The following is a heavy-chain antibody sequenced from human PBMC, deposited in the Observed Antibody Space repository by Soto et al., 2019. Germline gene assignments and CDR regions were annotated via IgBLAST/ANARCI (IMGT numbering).Heavy chain of an antibody. Sequence: QITLKEAGPTRVKPTQTLALTCTFSGFSLSTSGVGVGWIRQHPGKALEWLALIYWVDAKRSSPSLKSRLPLTKDTSKNQVVLTMTNMDPVGTSTYYCALEMNPNDILTGYYSQTYYFDYWGQGTLVTVSS. CDR2: IYWVDAK. J-gene: IGHJ4*02. CDR3: ALEMNPNDILTGYYSQTYYFDY. CDR1: GFSLSTSGVG. D-gene: IGHD3-9*01. V-gene: IGHV2-5*02.